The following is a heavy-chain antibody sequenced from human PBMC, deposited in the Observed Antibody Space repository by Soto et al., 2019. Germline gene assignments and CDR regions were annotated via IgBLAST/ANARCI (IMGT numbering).Heavy chain of an antibody. D-gene: IGHD4-17*01. CDR3: SMTTVTTYYFDY. J-gene: IGHJ4*02. CDR1: GLNVSSNS. Sequence: PGGSLRLSCAASGLNVSSNSMNWVRQAPGRGLEWVSAISGSGGSTYYADSVKGRFTISRDNSKNTLYLQMNSLRAEDTAVYYCSMTTVTTYYFDYWGQGTLVTVSS. V-gene: IGHV3-23*01. CDR2: ISGSGGST.